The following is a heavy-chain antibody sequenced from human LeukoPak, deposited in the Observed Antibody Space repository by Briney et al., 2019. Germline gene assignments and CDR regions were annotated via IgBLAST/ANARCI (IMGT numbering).Heavy chain of an antibody. CDR3: AKVATGP. CDR2: VSKTGGTT. J-gene: IGHJ5*02. CDR1: GFRFSNNA. V-gene: IGHV3-23*01. D-gene: IGHD5-12*01. Sequence: TGGSLRLSCVASGFRFSNNAMSWVRQAPGKVLEWVSSVSKTGGTTYYADSVKGRFTISRDNSRNTVSLQMNSLRAEDTAIYYCAKVATGPWGQGTLVTVSS.